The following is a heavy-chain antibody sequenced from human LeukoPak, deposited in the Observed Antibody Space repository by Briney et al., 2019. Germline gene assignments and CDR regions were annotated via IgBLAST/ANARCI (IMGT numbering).Heavy chain of an antibody. D-gene: IGHD7-27*01. CDR1: GFTFSSDW. J-gene: IGHJ4*02. Sequence: GGALRLSCAASGFTFSSDWMHWVRQAPGKGLVWVSRRNSDGRSTRYADSVKGRFSISRDNGTHTLYLQMNSLRAEDTAVYYCARENWGSSFDYWGQGTLVTVSS. CDR2: RNSDGRST. V-gene: IGHV3-74*01. CDR3: ARENWGSSFDY.